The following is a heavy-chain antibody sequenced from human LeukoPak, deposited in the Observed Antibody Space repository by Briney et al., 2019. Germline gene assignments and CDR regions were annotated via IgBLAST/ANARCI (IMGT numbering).Heavy chain of an antibody. J-gene: IGHJ4*02. CDR2: IYSGGSK. V-gene: IGHV3-53*01. Sequence: GGSLRLSCAASGFTVSSNDMSWVRQAPGPGLEGVSVIYSGGSKYYADSVKGRFTISRDNSKSTLYLQMNSLRAEDTAVYYCAREVRGAVFYYFVYWGQGALVSVSS. D-gene: IGHD3-10*01. CDR3: AREVRGAVFYYFVY. CDR1: GFTVSSND.